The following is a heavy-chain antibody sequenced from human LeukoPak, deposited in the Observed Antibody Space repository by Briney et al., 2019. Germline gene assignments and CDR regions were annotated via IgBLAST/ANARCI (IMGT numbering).Heavy chain of an antibody. V-gene: IGHV4-31*03. J-gene: IGHJ4*02. D-gene: IGHD6-6*01. CDR3: ARDGLGSSGFDY. CDR2: IYYSGST. Sequence: SETLSLTCTVSGGSFSSGGYYWSWLRQHPGQGLEWIGYIYYSGSTYYNPPLKSRSTISVDTSKNQFSLKLSSVTAADTAVYYCARDGLGSSGFDYWGQGTLVTVSS. CDR1: GGSFSSGGYY.